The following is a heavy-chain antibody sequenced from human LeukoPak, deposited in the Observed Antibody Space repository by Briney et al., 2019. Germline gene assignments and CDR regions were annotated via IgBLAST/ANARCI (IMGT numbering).Heavy chain of an antibody. CDR1: GFMFHDYA. Sequence: GGSLRLSCAAPGFMFHDYAIHWVRQAPGKGLEWVSLISGDGGSTFYADSVKGRFTISRGNSKNSLYLQMNSLRSDDTALYYCARESESSGWYDYWGQGTVVTVSS. J-gene: IGHJ4*02. D-gene: IGHD6-19*01. CDR3: ARESESSGWYDY. CDR2: ISGDGGST. V-gene: IGHV3-43*02.